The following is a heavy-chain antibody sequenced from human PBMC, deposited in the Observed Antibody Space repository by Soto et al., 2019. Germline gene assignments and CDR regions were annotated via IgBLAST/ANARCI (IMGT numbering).Heavy chain of an antibody. CDR3: ARNWVFPNPFDY. J-gene: IGHJ4*02. Sequence: QVQLVQSGAEVKKPWSSVKVSCRTSGGTFNSYTFSWVRQAPGQGLEWVGGILPSYGTANYAQKLQGRVTIAADESASTIYMELNKLTSDDTAVYYCARNWVFPNPFDYWGQGTLVTVSS. CDR1: GGTFNSYT. V-gene: IGHV1-69*12. D-gene: IGHD7-27*01. CDR2: ILPSYGTA.